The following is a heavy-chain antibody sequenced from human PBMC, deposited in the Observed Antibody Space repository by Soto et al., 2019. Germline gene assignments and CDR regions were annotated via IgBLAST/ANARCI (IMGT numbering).Heavy chain of an antibody. CDR1: GFTFNSYA. Sequence: EVQLLESGGGLVQPGGSLRLSCAASGFTFNSYAVSWVRQAPGKGLEWVSGISGSGGSTYYADSVKGRFTISRDNSKNTLYLQMNSLRAEDTAVYYCARAPWGYDYRYHFDYWGQGTLVTVSS. V-gene: IGHV3-23*01. J-gene: IGHJ4*02. D-gene: IGHD5-12*01. CDR3: ARAPWGYDYRYHFDY. CDR2: ISGSGGST.